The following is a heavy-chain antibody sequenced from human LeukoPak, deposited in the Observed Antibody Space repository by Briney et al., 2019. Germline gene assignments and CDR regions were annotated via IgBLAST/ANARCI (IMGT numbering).Heavy chain of an antibody. D-gene: IGHD3-22*01. J-gene: IGHJ4*02. CDR1: GFSLSTSGMC. CDR2: IDWDNDK. CDR3: ARIWRHNYDFSGSRTYYFDH. Sequence: RGSGPTLVNPTQTLTLTCAFSGFSLSTSGMCVTWIRQPPGKALEWLARIDWDNDKYYSASLKTRLSISKDTSKNQVVLTMTNMDPLDTATYYCARIWRHNYDFSGSRTYYFDHWGQGALVTVSS. V-gene: IGHV2-70*11.